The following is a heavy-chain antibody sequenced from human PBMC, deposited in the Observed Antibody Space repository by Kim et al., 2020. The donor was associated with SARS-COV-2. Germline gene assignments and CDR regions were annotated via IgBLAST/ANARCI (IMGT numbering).Heavy chain of an antibody. CDR3: ARLVEAVGNYFDY. D-gene: IGHD6-13*01. Sequence: YNNPTLKSRVTMSVDTSKDQFSLNLTSVTAADTAVYYCARLVEAVGNYFDYWGQGTLVTVSS. J-gene: IGHJ4*02. V-gene: IGHV4-39*01.